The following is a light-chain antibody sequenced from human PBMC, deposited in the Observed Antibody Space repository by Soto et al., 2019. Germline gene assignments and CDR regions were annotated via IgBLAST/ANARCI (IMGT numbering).Light chain of an antibody. V-gene: IGKV1-39*01. CDR1: QSISSY. Sequence: DIQMTQSPSSLSASVGDRVTITCRASQSISSYLNWYQQKPGKAPKLLIYAASSLQSGVPSRFSGSGSGTDFTLTISSLQPGDFATYYCKQSYSIPITFGQGTRLEIK. CDR3: KQSYSIPIT. CDR2: AAS. J-gene: IGKJ5*01.